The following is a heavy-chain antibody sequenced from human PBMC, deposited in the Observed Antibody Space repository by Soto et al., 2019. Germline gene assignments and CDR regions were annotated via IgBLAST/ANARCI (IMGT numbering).Heavy chain of an antibody. CDR3: AKRTTGWYFDL. V-gene: IGHV3-23*01. Sequence: EVQLLESGGGLVQPGGSLRLSCAASGFTFTSYAMNWVRQAPGKGLEWVSVISGSGGSTYYADSVKGRFTISRDNSKITLYLQMNSLSAEDTAVYYCAKRTTGWYFDLWGRGTLVTVSS. J-gene: IGHJ2*01. CDR1: GFTFTSYA. CDR2: ISGSGGST.